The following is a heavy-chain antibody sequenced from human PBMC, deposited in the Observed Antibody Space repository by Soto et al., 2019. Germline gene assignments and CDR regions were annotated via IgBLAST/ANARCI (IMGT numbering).Heavy chain of an antibody. J-gene: IGHJ4*02. CDR2: INPSGGSA. Sequence: ASVKVSCKASGYSFISHYIHWVRQAPGQGLEWMGFINPSGGSATLAQKFQGRVTMTRDTSTTTVYMELSSLRSEDAAVYYCARDYLSSKLSLSYFDFWGQGTLVTVSS. CDR3: ARDYLSSKLSLSYFDF. V-gene: IGHV1-46*01. CDR1: GYSFISHY. D-gene: IGHD2-2*01.